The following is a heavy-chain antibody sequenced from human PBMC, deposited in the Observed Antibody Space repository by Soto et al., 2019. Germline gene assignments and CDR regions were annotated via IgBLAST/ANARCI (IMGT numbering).Heavy chain of an antibody. J-gene: IGHJ4*01. CDR2: VKSKTDGGST. CDR1: GFTFSNAW. V-gene: IGHV3-15*07. Sequence: GGSLRLSCAASGFTFSNAWINWVRQTPGKGLEWVGHVKSKTDGGSTDFAAPVKGRFAISRDVSTNMVYLEMNSLKTEDTAIYYCTTDSYITSIIVRFDYWGHGTLVTSPQ. D-gene: IGHD3-22*01. CDR3: TTDSYITSIIVRFDY.